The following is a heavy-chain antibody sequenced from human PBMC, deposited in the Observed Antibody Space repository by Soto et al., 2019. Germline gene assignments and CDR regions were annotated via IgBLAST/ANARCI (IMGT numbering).Heavy chain of an antibody. J-gene: IGHJ6*02. V-gene: IGHV1-69*01. Sequence: QVHLVQSGAEVKKPGSSVNVSCKTSGGSFNNYAFSWVRQAPGQGLEWMGGIIPNFDTPNYAQKFQDRVTIIADESTSTVYMELRSLRSNDTAVYYCAVAMVREILIFESSGMHVWGQGTTVIVSS. CDR2: IIPNFDTP. CDR1: GGSFNNYA. CDR3: AVAMVREILIFESSGMHV. D-gene: IGHD3-10*01.